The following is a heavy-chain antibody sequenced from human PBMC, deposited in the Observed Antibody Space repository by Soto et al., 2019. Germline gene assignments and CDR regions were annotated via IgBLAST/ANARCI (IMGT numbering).Heavy chain of an antibody. V-gene: IGHV1-24*01. Sequence: RASVKVSCKVSGYTLTELSMHWVRQAPGKGLEWMGGFDPEDGETIYAQKFQGRVTMTEDTSTDTAYMELSSLRSEDTAVYYCATYFQIPDAFDIWGQGTMVTVSS. CDR1: GYTLTELS. J-gene: IGHJ3*02. CDR3: ATYFQIPDAFDI. D-gene: IGHD1-26*01. CDR2: FDPEDGET.